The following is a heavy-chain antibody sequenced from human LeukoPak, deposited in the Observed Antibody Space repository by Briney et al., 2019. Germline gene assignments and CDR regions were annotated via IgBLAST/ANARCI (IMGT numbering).Heavy chain of an antibody. D-gene: IGHD3-22*01. CDR2: IKQDGSEK. V-gene: IGHV3-7*01. CDR1: GFTFSSYE. J-gene: IGHJ3*02. Sequence: PGGSLRLSCAASGFTFSSYEMNWVRQAPGKGLEWVANIKQDGSEKYYVDSVKGRFTISRDNAKNSLYLQMNSLRAEDTAVYYCARDLWVLRITMIVGAFDIWGQGTMVTVSS. CDR3: ARDLWVLRITMIVGAFDI.